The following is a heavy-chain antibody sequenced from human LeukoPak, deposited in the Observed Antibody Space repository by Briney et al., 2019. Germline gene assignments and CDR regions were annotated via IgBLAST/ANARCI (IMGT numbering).Heavy chain of an antibody. J-gene: IGHJ4*02. Sequence: GGSLRLSCGASGFTFSSYEMNWVRQAPGKGLEWVSYISSSGSTIYYADSVKGRFTISRDNAKNSLYLQMNSLRAEDTAVYYCARDPKPYYYDSSGYYSSRWGQGTLVTVSS. CDR3: ARDPKPYYYDSSGYYSSR. V-gene: IGHV3-48*03. CDR2: ISSSGSTI. CDR1: GFTFSSYE. D-gene: IGHD3-22*01.